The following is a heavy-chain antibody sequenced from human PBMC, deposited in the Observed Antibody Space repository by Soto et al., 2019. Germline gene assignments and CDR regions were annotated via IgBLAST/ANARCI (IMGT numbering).Heavy chain of an antibody. V-gene: IGHV1-2*04. D-gene: IGHD6-6*01. CDR3: ARDGYSSSSLYYYYYYMDV. CDR1: GYTFTCYY. J-gene: IGHJ6*03. Sequence: QVQLVQSGADVKKPWASVKVSCKAPGYTFTCYYMHWVRQSPGQGLEWMGWINPNSGGTNYGQKFQGWVTMTRDTSSSRAYMERSRLRSDDTAVYYCARDGYSSSSLYYYYYYMDVWGKGTTVTVSS. CDR2: INPNSGGT.